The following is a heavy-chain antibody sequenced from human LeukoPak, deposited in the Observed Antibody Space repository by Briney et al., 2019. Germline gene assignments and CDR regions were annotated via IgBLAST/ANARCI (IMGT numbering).Heavy chain of an antibody. Sequence: SQTLSLTCTVSGGSISSGSYYWSWIRQPAGKGLEWIGRIYTSGSTNYNPSLKSRVTISVDTSKNQFSLKLSSVTAADTAVYYCARSIGWLRSTNVVTAKGWFDPWGQGILVTVSS. V-gene: IGHV4-61*02. CDR2: IYTSGST. J-gene: IGHJ5*02. D-gene: IGHD2-21*02. CDR1: GGSISSGSYY. CDR3: ARSIGWLRSTNVVTAKGWFDP.